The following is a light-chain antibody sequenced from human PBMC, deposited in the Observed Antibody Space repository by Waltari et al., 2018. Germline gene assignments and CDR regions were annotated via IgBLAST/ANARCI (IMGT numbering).Light chain of an antibody. V-gene: IGLV3-25*03. CDR3: QSTHKSGSWV. CDR1: VLGDTY. CDR2: KDI. J-gene: IGLJ3*02. Sequence: SYELTQPPSVSAFLGQTARITCSGYVLGDTYTHWYQQKPGQAPILIIYKDIERPSGIPERFSGSTSGTIVTLTISGVQADDEADYHCQSTHKSGSWVFGGGTKLTVL.